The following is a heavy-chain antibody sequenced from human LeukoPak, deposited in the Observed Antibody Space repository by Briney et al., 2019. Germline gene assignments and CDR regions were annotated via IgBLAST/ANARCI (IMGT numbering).Heavy chain of an antibody. CDR2: IIGSGGST. Sequence: PRGSLRLSCAASGFTFSSYAMSWVRPARGKGLEWVSVIIGSGGSTYYADSVKGRFTISRDNSKNTLYLQMNSLRGEDTAVYYCAKADSARGVTLKTTIDYWGQGTLVTVSS. V-gene: IGHV3-23*01. CDR3: AKADSARGVTLKTTIDY. D-gene: IGHD1-14*01. J-gene: IGHJ4*02. CDR1: GFTFSSYA.